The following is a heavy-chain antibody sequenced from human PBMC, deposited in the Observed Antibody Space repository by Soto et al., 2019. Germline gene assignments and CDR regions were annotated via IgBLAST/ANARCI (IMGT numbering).Heavy chain of an antibody. CDR2: IYWDGDK. CDR3: AHLLGGCSSKGCSPLRYDY. V-gene: IGHV2-5*02. Sequence: SGPTLVNPTQTLTLTCTFSGFSLSTSEVGVGWIRQPPGKALEWLALIYWDGDKRYSPSLQSRLTITKDTSKNQVVLTMTSMDPVDTATYYCAHLLGGCSSKGCSPLRYDYWGQGIPVTVSS. CDR1: GFSLSTSEVG. J-gene: IGHJ4*02. D-gene: IGHD2-2*01.